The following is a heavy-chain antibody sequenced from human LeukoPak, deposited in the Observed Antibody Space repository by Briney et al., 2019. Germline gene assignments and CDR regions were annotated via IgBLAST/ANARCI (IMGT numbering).Heavy chain of an antibody. Sequence: PGGSLRLSCAASGFTFSSYGMHWVRQAPGKGLEWVAVISYDGSNKYYADSVKGRFTISRDNSKNMLYLQMNSLRAEDTAVYYCAKIYYDSSGPYDAFDIWGQGTMVTVSS. J-gene: IGHJ3*02. CDR2: ISYDGSNK. D-gene: IGHD3-22*01. CDR1: GFTFSSYG. V-gene: IGHV3-30*18. CDR3: AKIYYDSSGPYDAFDI.